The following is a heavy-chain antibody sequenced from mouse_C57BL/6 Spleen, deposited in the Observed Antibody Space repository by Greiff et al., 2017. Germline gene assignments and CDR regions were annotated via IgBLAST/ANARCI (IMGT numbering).Heavy chain of an antibody. CDR3: ARRDYGSSYWYFDV. CDR2: IDPSDSYT. D-gene: IGHD1-1*01. J-gene: IGHJ1*03. Sequence: QVHVKQPGAELVRPGTSVKLSCKASGYTFTSYWMHWVKQRPGQGLEWIGVIDPSDSYTNYNQKFKGKATLTVDTSSSTAYMQLSSLTSEDSAVYYCARRDYGSSYWYFDVWGTGTTVTVSS. CDR1: GYTFTSYW. V-gene: IGHV1-59*01.